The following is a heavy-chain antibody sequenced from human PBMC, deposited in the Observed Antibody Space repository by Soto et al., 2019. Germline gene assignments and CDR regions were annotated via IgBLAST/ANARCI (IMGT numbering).Heavy chain of an antibody. D-gene: IGHD3-22*01. CDR3: AKGYDSSGYFSPF. CDR1: GFTFSSYA. V-gene: IGHV3-23*01. J-gene: IGHJ4*02. CDR2: ISGSGGST. Sequence: EVQLLESGGGLVQPGGSLRLSCAASGFTFSSYAMSWVRQAPGKGLEWVSAISGSGGSTYYADSVKGRFTISRDNSKNTLYLQMNSLRAGDTAVYYCAKGYDSSGYFSPFWGQGTLVTVSS.